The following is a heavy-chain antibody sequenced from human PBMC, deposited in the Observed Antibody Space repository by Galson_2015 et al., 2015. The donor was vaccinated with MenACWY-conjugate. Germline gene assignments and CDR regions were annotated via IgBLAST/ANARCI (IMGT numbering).Heavy chain of an antibody. CDR2: VSYDASSR. Sequence: SLRLSCAASGFSFSSYTFYWVRQSPGKGLEWVAVVSYDASSRYYRDSVQGRFTVSRDNCKNTVSLEMSSLGPEDSAVYYCVRAEGWLRSAFDLWGQGTMVTVSS. CDR1: GFSFSSYT. CDR3: VRAEGWLRSAFDL. D-gene: IGHD5-12*01. V-gene: IGHV3-30*10. J-gene: IGHJ3*01.